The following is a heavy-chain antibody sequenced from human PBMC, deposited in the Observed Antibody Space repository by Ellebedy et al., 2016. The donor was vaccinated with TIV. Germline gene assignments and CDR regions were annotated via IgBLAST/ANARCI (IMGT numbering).Heavy chain of an antibody. J-gene: IGHJ4*02. V-gene: IGHV4-59*08. CDR1: GGSISSYY. D-gene: IGHD3-9*01. CDR2: IYYSGST. Sequence: MPSETLSLTCTVSGGSISSYYWSWIRQPPGKGLEWIGYIYYSGSTNYNPSLKSRVTISVDTSKNQFSLKLSSVTAADTAVYYCARHEAIDDILTGPFDYWGQGTLVTVSS. CDR3: ARHEAIDDILTGPFDY.